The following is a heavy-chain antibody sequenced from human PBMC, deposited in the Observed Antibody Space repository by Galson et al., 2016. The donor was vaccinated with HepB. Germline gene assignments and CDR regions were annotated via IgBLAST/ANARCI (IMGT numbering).Heavy chain of an antibody. V-gene: IGHV2-5*01. CDR3: AHGCRDYDFRSGYHVGMDV. CDR1: GFSLRTSGAG. CDR2: IYWNDDK. Sequence: PALVKPTQTLTLTCTFSGFSLRTSGAGVGWIRQPPGEALEWLALIYWNDDKRYSPSLKNRLTITKDTSKNQVVLRMNNMDPVDTATYFCAHGCRDYDFRSGYHVGMDVWGRGTTVTVSS. J-gene: IGHJ6*02. D-gene: IGHD3-3*01.